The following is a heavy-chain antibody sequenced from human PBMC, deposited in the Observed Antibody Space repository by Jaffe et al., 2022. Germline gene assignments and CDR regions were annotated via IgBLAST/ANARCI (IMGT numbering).Heavy chain of an antibody. CDR1: GGSFSSGSYY. CDR3: ARHDRYTWNVKDAFDI. J-gene: IGHJ3*02. V-gene: IGHV4-39*01. Sequence: QLQLQESGPGLVKPSETLSLTCTVSGGSFSSGSYYWGWIRQPPGKGLEWIGTIYYTGSTYYNPSLKSRVTISGDTSKNQFSLKLSSVTAADTALYYCARHDRYTWNVKDAFDIWGQGTMVTVSS. D-gene: IGHD1-1*01. CDR2: IYYTGST.